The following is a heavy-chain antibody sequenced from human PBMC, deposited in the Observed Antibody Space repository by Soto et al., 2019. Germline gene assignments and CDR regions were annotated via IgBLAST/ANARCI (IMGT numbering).Heavy chain of an antibody. J-gene: IGHJ4*02. D-gene: IGHD6-13*01. CDR2: INPSGGST. V-gene: IGHV1-46*01. CDR3: ARDLDRTVIAAAGTMVY. Sequence: ASVKVSCKASGYTFTSYYMHWVRQAPGQGLEWMGIINPSGGSTSYAQKFQGRVTMTRDTSTSTVYMELSSLRSEDTAVYYCARDLDRTVIAAAGTMVYWGQGTLVTVSS. CDR1: GYTFTSYY.